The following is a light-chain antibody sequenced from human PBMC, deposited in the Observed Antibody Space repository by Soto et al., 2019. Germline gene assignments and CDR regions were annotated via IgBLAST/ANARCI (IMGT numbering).Light chain of an antibody. CDR1: EGVGTN. CDR3: QQYTKGPPWT. J-gene: IGKJ1*01. CDR2: ATS. Sequence: EVVMTQSPATLSVSPGDSATLSCRASEGVGTNLAWYQQTPGQGPRLLIYATSTRATGIPARFSGSGSGTEFTLTISGHQSEDFAIYYCQQYTKGPPWTFGQGTKVEIK. V-gene: IGKV3-15*01.